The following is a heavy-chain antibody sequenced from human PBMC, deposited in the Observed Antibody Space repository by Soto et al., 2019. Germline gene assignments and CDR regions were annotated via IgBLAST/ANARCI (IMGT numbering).Heavy chain of an antibody. Sequence: QVQLVQSGAEVKKPGSSVKVSCKASGGTFSSYAISWVRQAPGQGLEWMGGIIPIFGTANYAQKFQGRVTITADESTSTAYMKLSSLRSEDTAVYYCASSKDKWYSSSSGDNWFDPWGQGTLVTVSS. CDR1: GGTFSSYA. J-gene: IGHJ5*02. CDR2: IIPIFGTA. D-gene: IGHD6-6*01. CDR3: ASSKDKWYSSSSGDNWFDP. V-gene: IGHV1-69*01.